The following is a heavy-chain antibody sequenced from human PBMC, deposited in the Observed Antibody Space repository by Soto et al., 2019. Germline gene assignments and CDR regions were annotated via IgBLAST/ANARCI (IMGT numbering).Heavy chain of an antibody. Sequence: VQLVESGGGLVQPGGSLRLSCAASGFTFSSYSMNWVRQAPGKGLEWVSYISSSSSTIYYADSVKGRFTISRDNAKNSLYLQMNSLRDEDTAVYYCAGHSSSWYGDYYYYGMDVWGQGTTVTVSS. D-gene: IGHD6-13*01. V-gene: IGHV3-48*02. CDR2: ISSSSSTI. J-gene: IGHJ6*02. CDR1: GFTFSSYS. CDR3: AGHSSSWYGDYYYYGMDV.